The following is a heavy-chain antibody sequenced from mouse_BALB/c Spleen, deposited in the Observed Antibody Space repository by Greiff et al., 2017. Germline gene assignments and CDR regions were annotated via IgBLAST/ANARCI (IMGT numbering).Heavy chain of an antibody. J-gene: IGHJ3*01. CDR3: ARSGSFITTATRFAY. Sequence: EVQLVESGGGLVQPGGSRKLSCAASGFTFSSFGMHWVRQAPEKGLEWVAYISSGSSTIYYADTVKGRFTISRDNPKNTLFLQMTSLRSEDTAMYYCARSGSFITTATRFAYWGQGTLVTVSA. CDR2: ISSGSSTI. V-gene: IGHV5-17*02. D-gene: IGHD1-2*01. CDR1: GFTFSSFG.